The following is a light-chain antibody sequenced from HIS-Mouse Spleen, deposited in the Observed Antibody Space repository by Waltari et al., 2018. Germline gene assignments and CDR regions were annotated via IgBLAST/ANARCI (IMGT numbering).Light chain of an antibody. CDR1: PSVLYSSNNKNY. Sequence: DIVMTMSPDSLAVSLGERAAINCKSSPSVLYSSNNKNYLAWYQQKPGQPPKLLIYWASTRESGVPDRFSGSGSGTDFTLTISSLQAEDVAVYYCQQYYSTPYTFGQGTKLEIK. V-gene: IGKV4-1*01. CDR2: WAS. J-gene: IGKJ2*01. CDR3: QQYYSTPYT.